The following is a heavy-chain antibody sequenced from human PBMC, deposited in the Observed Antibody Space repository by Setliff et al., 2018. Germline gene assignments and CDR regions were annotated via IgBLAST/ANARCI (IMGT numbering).Heavy chain of an antibody. V-gene: IGHV4-61*09. CDR2: FHTGGST. CDR1: GGSIRSGSYY. CDR3: ARAGPTVTFFRVLVISWWDP. J-gene: IGHJ5*02. Sequence: LSLTCTVSGGSIRSGSYYWTWIRQPAGKGLEWIGHFHTGGSTNYNRSLRSRVSISVDTSKNQFSLKLSSVTAADTATYYCARAGPTVTFFRVLVISWWDPWGRGSLVTVSS. D-gene: IGHD3-3*01.